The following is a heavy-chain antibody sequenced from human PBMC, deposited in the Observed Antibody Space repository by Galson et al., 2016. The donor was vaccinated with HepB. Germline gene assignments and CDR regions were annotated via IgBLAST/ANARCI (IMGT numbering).Heavy chain of an antibody. D-gene: IGHD1-1*01. CDR1: GGSFSGYY. Sequence: SETLSLTCAVYGGSFSGYYWSWIRQPPGKGLEWIGDINQSGSTNYNPSLKSRVTISIHTPKNQFSLDLSSVNAANTAVYYCARDIPTANELWWFDPWGQGTLVTVSS. V-gene: IGHV4-34*01. CDR2: INQSGST. J-gene: IGHJ5*02. CDR3: ARDIPTANELWWFDP.